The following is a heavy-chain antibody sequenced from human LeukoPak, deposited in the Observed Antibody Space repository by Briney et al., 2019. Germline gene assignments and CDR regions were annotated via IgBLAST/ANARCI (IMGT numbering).Heavy chain of an antibody. Sequence: GASVKVSCKASGDTFSSYPFTWVRQAPGQGLEWMGEITPIFGAPNYAQTFQGRVTITADESTSTVFMELSSLRSDDTAVYYCARPFMITFGEDPDAFDIWGQGTMVTVSS. D-gene: IGHD3-16*01. CDR2: ITPIFGAP. CDR3: ARPFMITFGEDPDAFDI. J-gene: IGHJ3*02. V-gene: IGHV1-69*13. CDR1: GDTFSSYP.